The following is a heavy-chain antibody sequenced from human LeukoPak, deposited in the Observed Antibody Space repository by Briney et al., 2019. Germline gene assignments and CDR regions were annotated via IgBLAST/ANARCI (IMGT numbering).Heavy chain of an antibody. D-gene: IGHD3-9*01. J-gene: IGHJ6*02. CDR2: ISYDGSNK. CDR1: GFTFSSYG. V-gene: IGHV3-30*18. Sequence: GGSLRLSCAASGFTFSSYGMHWVRQAPGKGLEWVAVISYDGSNKYYADSVKGRFTISRDNSKNTLYLQMNSLRAEDTAVYYCAKDDPPPVLRYFDWPLLGVGMDVWGQGTTVTVSS. CDR3: AKDDPPPVLRYFDWPLLGVGMDV.